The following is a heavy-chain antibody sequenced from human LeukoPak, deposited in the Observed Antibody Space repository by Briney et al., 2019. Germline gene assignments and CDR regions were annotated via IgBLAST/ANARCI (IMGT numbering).Heavy chain of an antibody. D-gene: IGHD5-18*01. Sequence: GGSLRLSCAASGFTFSDYYMSWIRQAPGKGLEWVSYISSSSSTIYYADSVKGRFTISRDNAKNSLYLQMNSLRAEDTAVYYCARDRSHGGNNWFDPWGQGTLVTVSS. V-gene: IGHV3-11*04. CDR1: GFTFSDYY. CDR3: ARDRSHGGNNWFDP. CDR2: ISSSSSTI. J-gene: IGHJ5*02.